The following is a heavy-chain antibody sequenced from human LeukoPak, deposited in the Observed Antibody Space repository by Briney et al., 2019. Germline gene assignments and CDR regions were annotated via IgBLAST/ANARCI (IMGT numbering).Heavy chain of an antibody. V-gene: IGHV3-30-3*01. Sequence: GRSLRLSCAASGFTFSSYAMHWVRQAPGKGLEWVAVISYDGSNKYYADSVKGRFTISRDNSKNTLYLQMNSLRAEDTAVYYCARGAAAGQYYFDYWGQGTLVTVSS. CDR1: GFTFSSYA. J-gene: IGHJ4*02. CDR2: ISYDGSNK. D-gene: IGHD6-13*01. CDR3: ARGAAAGQYYFDY.